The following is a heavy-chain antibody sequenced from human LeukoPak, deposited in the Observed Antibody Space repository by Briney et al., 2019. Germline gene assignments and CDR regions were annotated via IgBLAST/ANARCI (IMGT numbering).Heavy chain of an antibody. CDR1: GGSISSYY. CDR2: IYYNGIT. V-gene: IGHV4-59*01. D-gene: IGHD6-13*01. Sequence: SETLSLTCTVSGGSISSYYWSWIRQPPGKGLEWIGYIYYNGITNYNPSLKSRVTISVDTSKNQFSLKLRSVTAADSAVYYCARVSAAGTYFDYWGQGTLVTVSS. CDR3: ARVSAAGTYFDY. J-gene: IGHJ4*02.